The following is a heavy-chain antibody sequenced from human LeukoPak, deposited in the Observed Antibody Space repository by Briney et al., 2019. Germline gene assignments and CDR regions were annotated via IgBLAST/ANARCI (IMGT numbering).Heavy chain of an antibody. CDR1: GFTFSSYG. D-gene: IGHD6-13*01. CDR2: IRYDGSNK. Sequence: GGSLRLSCAASGFTFSSYGMHWVRQAPGKGLEWVAFIRYDGSNKYYADSVKGRFTISRDNSKNTLYMQMNSLKTEDTAMYYCATDELVQVYWGQGTLVTVSS. J-gene: IGHJ4*02. CDR3: ATDELVQVY. V-gene: IGHV3-30*02.